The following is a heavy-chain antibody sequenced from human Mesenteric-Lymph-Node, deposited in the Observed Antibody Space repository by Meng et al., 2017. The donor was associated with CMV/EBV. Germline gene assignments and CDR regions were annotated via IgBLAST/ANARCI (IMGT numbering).Heavy chain of an antibody. V-gene: IGHV3-30*02. J-gene: IGHJ4*02. CDR2: IRYDGSYK. CDR3: AKDTEDASSYYFDY. Sequence: GGSLRLSCAASGFTFSSYGMHWVRQAPGKGLEWVSFIRYDGSYKYYADSVKDRFTVSRDNSKNTLYLQMNSLRAEDTAVYYCAKDTEDASSYYFDYWGQGTLVTVSS. D-gene: IGHD2-2*01. CDR1: GFTFSSYG.